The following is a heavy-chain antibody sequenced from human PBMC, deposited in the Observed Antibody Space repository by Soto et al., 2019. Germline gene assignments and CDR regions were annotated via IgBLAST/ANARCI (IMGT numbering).Heavy chain of an antibody. Sequence: VQLVESGGGVVQPGGSLRLSCAASGFIFSTYGMHWVRQVPGKGLEWVAHISYDGSNEHYADSEKGRFTVSRDNAKNTLSLQLTSLRSEDTAVYYCTKEYIVGTTWGYFESWGQGTLVTVSS. CDR3: TKEYIVGTTWGYFES. D-gene: IGHD1-26*01. V-gene: IGHV3-30*18. J-gene: IGHJ4*02. CDR1: GFIFSTYG. CDR2: ISYDGSNE.